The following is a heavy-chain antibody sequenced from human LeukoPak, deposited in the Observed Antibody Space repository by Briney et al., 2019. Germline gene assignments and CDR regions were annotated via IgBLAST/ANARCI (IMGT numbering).Heavy chain of an antibody. J-gene: IGHJ5*02. V-gene: IGHV3-23*01. Sequence: GGSLRLSCAASGFTFSSYDMSWVRQAPGKGLEWVSLISGSGGNTYYADSVKGRSTISRDNSKNTLYLQMNSLRAEDTAVYYCAKIRDCTNGVCPEWFDPWGQGTLVTVSS. D-gene: IGHD2-8*01. CDR3: AKIRDCTNGVCPEWFDP. CDR2: ISGSGGNT. CDR1: GFTFSSYD.